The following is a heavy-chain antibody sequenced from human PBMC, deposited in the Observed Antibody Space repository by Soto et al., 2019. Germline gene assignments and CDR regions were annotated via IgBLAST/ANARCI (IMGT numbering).Heavy chain of an antibody. CDR3: ARDGVVPDANLLYYYYGMDV. Sequence: PGGSLRLSCAASGFTFSSYSMNWVRQAPGKGLEWVSSISSSSSYIYYADSVKGRFTISRDNAKNSLYLQMNSLRAEDTAVYYCARDGVVPDANLLYYYYGMDVWGQGTTVTVSS. CDR1: GFTFSSYS. V-gene: IGHV3-21*01. CDR2: ISSSSSYI. J-gene: IGHJ6*02. D-gene: IGHD2-2*01.